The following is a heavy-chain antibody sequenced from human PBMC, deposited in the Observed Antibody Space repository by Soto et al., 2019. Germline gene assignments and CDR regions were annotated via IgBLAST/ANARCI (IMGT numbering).Heavy chain of an antibody. CDR3: AANRHLINWFDP. CDR1: GFTFSSYA. V-gene: IGHV3-23*01. J-gene: IGHJ5*02. Sequence: PGGSLRLSCAASGFTFSSYAMSWVRQAPGKGLEWVSAISGSGGSTYYADSVKGRFTISRDNSKNTLYLQMNSLRAEDTAVYYCAANRHLINWFDPWGQGTLVTVSS. CDR2: ISGSGGST.